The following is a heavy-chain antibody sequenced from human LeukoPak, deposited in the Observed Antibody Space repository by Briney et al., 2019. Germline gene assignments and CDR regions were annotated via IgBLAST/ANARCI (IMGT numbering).Heavy chain of an antibody. CDR1: GYTFTGYY. Sequence: VASVKVSCKASGYTFTGYYMHWVRQAPGQGLEWMGWINPNSGGTNYAQKFQGWVTMTRDTSISTAYMELSRLRSDDTAVYYCARGADILTGYYVRGIDAFDIWGQGTMVTVSS. CDR3: ARGADILTGYYVRGIDAFDI. J-gene: IGHJ3*02. CDR2: INPNSGGT. D-gene: IGHD3-9*01. V-gene: IGHV1-2*04.